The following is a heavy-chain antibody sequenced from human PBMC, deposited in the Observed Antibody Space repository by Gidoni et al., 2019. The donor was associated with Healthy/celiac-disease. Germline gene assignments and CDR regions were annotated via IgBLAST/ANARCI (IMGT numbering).Heavy chain of an antibody. J-gene: IGHJ6*02. D-gene: IGHD3-9*01. V-gene: IGHV3-64*01. Sequence: EVQLVESGGGLVQPGGSLRLSCAASGFTFSSYAMHWVRQAPGKGLEYVSAISSNGGSTYYANSVKGRFTISRDNSKTTLYLQMGSLRAEDMAVYYCARDRLPDAGYFDWLLTEGYYYYGMDVWGQGTTVTVSS. CDR3: ARDRLPDAGYFDWLLTEGYYYYGMDV. CDR1: GFTFSSYA. CDR2: ISSNGGST.